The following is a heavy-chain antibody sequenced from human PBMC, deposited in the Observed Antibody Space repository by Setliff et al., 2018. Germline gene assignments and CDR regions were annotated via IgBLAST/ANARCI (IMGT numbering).Heavy chain of an antibody. CDR1: GGTFSRSA. V-gene: IGHV1-69*13. CDR3: ARDRYYNSWSGTSITAPHDAFDI. Sequence: ASVKVSCKASGGTFSRSAISWVRQAPGQGLEWMGGIIPIFGTPTYAQKFQGRVTIIADESTSTTYMELSSLRSEDTAVYYCARDRYYNSWSGTSITAPHDAFDIWGQGTMVTVSS. J-gene: IGHJ3*02. CDR2: IIPIFGTP. D-gene: IGHD3-3*01.